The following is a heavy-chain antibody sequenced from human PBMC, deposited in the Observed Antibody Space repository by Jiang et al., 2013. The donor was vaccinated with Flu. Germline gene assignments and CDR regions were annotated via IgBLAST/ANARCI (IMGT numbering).Heavy chain of an antibody. Sequence: GAEVKKPGASVKVSCKASGYTFSNYDINWVRQAAGQGLEWVGWVNPNSGVTGYAQNFQGRVTMTGSTSISTAYMELTSLRSEDTAVYYCARGKGVIAFDIWGQGTMVTVSS. CDR3: ARGKGVIAFDI. D-gene: IGHD2-21*01. CDR2: VNPNSGVT. J-gene: IGHJ3*02. V-gene: IGHV1-8*01. CDR1: GYTFSNYD.